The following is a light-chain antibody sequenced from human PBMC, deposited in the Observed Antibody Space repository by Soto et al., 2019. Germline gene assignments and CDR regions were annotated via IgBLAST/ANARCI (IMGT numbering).Light chain of an antibody. J-gene: IGKJ4*01. V-gene: IGKV1-27*01. CDR2: AAS. CDR3: QKYDCAPLT. CDR1: QGISIY. Sequence: DIQMTQSPSSLSASVGDRVTITCRASQGISIYLAWYQQKPGKVPTLLIYAASTSQSGVPSRFSGSGSGTDIILTISRLPHEDVATYFCQKYDCAPLTFGGGTKVEIK.